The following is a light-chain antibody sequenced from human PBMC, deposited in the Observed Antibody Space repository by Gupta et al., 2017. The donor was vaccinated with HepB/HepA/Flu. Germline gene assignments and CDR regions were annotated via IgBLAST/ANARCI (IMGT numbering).Light chain of an antibody. CDR2: LGS. J-gene: IGKJ1*01. Sequence: IVMTQSPLSLPVTPGEPASSSCRSSQSLLHSNGYNYVGWYLQKPGQSPQLLIYLGSNRASGVPNWFGGRGAGADITLKISRVEDEDVGLYYCRESLQTPRTFGQGTKLEIK. V-gene: IGKV2-28*01. CDR1: QSLLHSNGYNY. CDR3: RESLQTPRT.